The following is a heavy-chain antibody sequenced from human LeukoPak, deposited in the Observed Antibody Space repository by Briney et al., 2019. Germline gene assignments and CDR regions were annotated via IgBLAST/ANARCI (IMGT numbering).Heavy chain of an antibody. CDR3: TAAAGTRGRWFDP. CDR2: INHSGST. Sequence: SETLSLTCTVSGGSVRSSSYYWGWIRQSPGKGLEWIGEINHSGSTNYNPSLKSRVTISVDTSKNQFSLKLSSVTAADTAVYYCTAAAGTRGRWFDPWGQGTLVTVSS. CDR1: GGSVRSSSYY. J-gene: IGHJ5*02. D-gene: IGHD6-13*01. V-gene: IGHV4-39*07.